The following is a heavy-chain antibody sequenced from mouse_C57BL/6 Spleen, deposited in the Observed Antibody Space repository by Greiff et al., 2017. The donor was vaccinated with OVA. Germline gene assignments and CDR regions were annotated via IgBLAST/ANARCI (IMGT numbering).Heavy chain of an antibody. CDR3: ARSSYYYGSSVDY. Sequence: VQGVESGAELVRPGASVKLSCKASGYTFTDYYINWVKQRPGQGLEWIARIYPGSGNTYYNEKFKGKATLTAEKSSSTAYMQLSSLTSEDSAVYFCARSSYYYGSSVDYWGQGTTLTVSS. V-gene: IGHV1-76*01. CDR2: IYPGSGNT. CDR1: GYTFTDYY. J-gene: IGHJ2*01. D-gene: IGHD1-1*01.